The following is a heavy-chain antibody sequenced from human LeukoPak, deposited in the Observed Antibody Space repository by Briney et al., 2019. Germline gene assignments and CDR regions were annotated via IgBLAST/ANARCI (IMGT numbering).Heavy chain of an antibody. D-gene: IGHD4-11*01. CDR3: ARATTVTTFFDY. CDR2: INHSGST. V-gene: IGHV4-34*01. Sequence: KPSETLSLTCAVYGGSFSGYYWSWIRQPPGKGLEWIGEINHSGSTNYNPSLKSRVTISVDTSKNQFSLKLSSVTAADTAVYYCARATTVTTFFDYWGQGTLVTVSP. CDR1: GGSFSGYY. J-gene: IGHJ4*02.